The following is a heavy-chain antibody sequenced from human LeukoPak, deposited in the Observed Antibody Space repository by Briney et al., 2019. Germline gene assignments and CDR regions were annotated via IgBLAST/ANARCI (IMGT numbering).Heavy chain of an antibody. CDR1: GFTFSSYA. D-gene: IGHD5-18*01. V-gene: IGHV3-23*01. CDR3: AKQRGYTYGYPFDS. J-gene: IGHJ4*02. CDR2: ISGSGGST. Sequence: GGSLRLSCAASGFTFSSYAMSWVRQAPGKGLEWVSAISGSGGSTYYADSVKDRFTISRDNSESTLYVHMSSLRAEDTAVYYCAKQRGYTYGYPFDSWGQGTLVTVSS.